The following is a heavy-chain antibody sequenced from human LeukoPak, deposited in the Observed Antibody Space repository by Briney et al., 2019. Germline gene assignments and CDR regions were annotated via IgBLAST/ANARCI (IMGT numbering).Heavy chain of an antibody. Sequence: GGSLRPSCAASGLTFSDYAMSWFRQAPGKRLEWVSGITSGFTPHYADSVKGRFTISRDNSKNTFHLQLNSLRAEDTAVYYCAKDYSESRVADVFFEYWGQGTLVTVSS. CDR2: ITSGFTP. J-gene: IGHJ4*02. CDR1: GLTFSDYA. V-gene: IGHV3-23*01. CDR3: AKDYSESRVADVFFEY. D-gene: IGHD2-15*01.